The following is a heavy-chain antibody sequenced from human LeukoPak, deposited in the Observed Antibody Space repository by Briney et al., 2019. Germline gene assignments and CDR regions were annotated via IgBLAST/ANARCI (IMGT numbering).Heavy chain of an antibody. CDR2: ISHREVT. J-gene: IGHJ4*02. Sequence: PSETLSLTCAVYGGSFSGYYWSWIRQPPGKGLEWIGEISHREVTNCNPSLKSRLTISVDTSKNQFSLNLSSVTAADTAVYYCARAVTYHDVLTGYYRDYFDSWGRGILVTVSS. CDR3: ARAVTYHDVLTGYYRDYFDS. D-gene: IGHD3-9*01. CDR1: GGSFSGYY. V-gene: IGHV4-34*01.